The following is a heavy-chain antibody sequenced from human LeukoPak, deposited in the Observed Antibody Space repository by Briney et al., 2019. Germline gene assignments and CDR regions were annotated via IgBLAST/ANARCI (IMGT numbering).Heavy chain of an antibody. J-gene: IGHJ6*02. CDR3: ARLPLSDDYDILTGYPTPYGMDV. Sequence: SETLSLTCTVSGGSISSSSYSWGWIRQPPGKGLEWIGSIYYSGSTYYNPSLKSRVTISVDTSKNQFSLKLSSVTAADTAVYYCARLPLSDDYDILTGYPTPYGMDVWGQGTTVTVSS. D-gene: IGHD3-9*01. V-gene: IGHV4-39*01. CDR1: GGSISSSSYS. CDR2: IYYSGST.